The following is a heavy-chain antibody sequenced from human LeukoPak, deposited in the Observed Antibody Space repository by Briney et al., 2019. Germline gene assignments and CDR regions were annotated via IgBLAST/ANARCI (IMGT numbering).Heavy chain of an antibody. J-gene: IGHJ2*01. CDR2: IYYSGST. CDR1: GGSISSYY. D-gene: IGHD5-18*01. V-gene: IGHV4-59*01. CDR3: ATSIQLNWYFDL. Sequence: PSETLSLTCTVSGGSISSYYWSWIRQPPGKGLGWIGYIYYSGSTNYNPSLKGRVTISVDTSKNQFSLKLSSVTAADTAVYYCATSIQLNWYFDLWGRGTLVTVSS.